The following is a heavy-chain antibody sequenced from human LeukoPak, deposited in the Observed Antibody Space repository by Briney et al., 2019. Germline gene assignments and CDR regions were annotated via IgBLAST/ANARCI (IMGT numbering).Heavy chain of an antibody. CDR2: VNLQGST. J-gene: IGHJ3*02. Sequence: PSGTLSLTCGVSGGSITSTNYWTWVRQPPGKGLEWIGEVNLQGSTNYNPSLMGRVAISVDMSENHISLQLTSVTAADTAVYYCARHGGIVVGNDVFDIWGQGTMVTVSS. V-gene: IGHV4-4*02. CDR1: GGSITSTNY. D-gene: IGHD2-2*01. CDR3: ARHGGIVVGNDVFDI.